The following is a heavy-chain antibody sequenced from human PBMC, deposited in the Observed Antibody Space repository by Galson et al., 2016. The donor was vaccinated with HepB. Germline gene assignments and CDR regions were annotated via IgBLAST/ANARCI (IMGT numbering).Heavy chain of an antibody. CDR2: IRISSSYT. CDR1: GFSFSDYY. Sequence: SLRLSCAASGFSFSDYYMSWTRQAPGKGLEWVSYIRISSSYTTDADSVKGRFTISRDDAKNSLSRQMNSRRADDPAVYYCARNYFIGVAGTDYGMGVWGQGTTVTVSS. CDR3: ARNYFIGVAGTDYGMGV. D-gene: IGHD6-19*01. V-gene: IGHV3-11*06. J-gene: IGHJ6*02.